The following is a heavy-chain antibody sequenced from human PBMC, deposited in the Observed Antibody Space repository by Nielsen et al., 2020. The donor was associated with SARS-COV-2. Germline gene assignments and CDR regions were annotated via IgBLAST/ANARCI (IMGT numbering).Heavy chain of an antibody. V-gene: IGHV3-23*01. CDR2: VSGSGDST. CDR3: AKDRGLYCSSTSCYQTYYFDY. CDR1: GFMFSTYA. D-gene: IGHD2-2*01. J-gene: IGHJ4*02. Sequence: GGSLRLSCAASGFMFSTYAMSWVRQAPGRGLEWVSGVSGSGDSTYYADSVKGRLTISRDNSKNTLYLQMNSLRAEDTAAYYCAKDRGLYCSSTSCYQTYYFDYWGQGTLVTASS.